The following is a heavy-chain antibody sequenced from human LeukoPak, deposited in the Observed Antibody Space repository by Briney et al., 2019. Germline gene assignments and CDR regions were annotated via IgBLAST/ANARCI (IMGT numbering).Heavy chain of an antibody. D-gene: IGHD5-12*01. V-gene: IGHV4-34*01. CDR2: INHSGST. CDR3: ASAYSGYDN. J-gene: IGHJ4*02. Sequence: PSETLSLTCAVYGGSFSGYYWSWIRQPPGKGLEWIGEINHSGSTNYNPSLKSRVTISVDTSKSQFSLKLSSVTAADTAVYYCASAYSGYDNWGQGTTVTVSS. CDR1: GGSFSGYY.